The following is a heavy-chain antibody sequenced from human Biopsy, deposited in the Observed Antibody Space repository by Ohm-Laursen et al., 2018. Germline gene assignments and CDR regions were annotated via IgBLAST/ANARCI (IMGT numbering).Heavy chain of an antibody. D-gene: IGHD1-14*01. Sequence: SQTLSLTCCVYGESFNGYYWSWIRQTPGKGLEWIGEINHSGRTNYNPSLKSRVTMSVDTSKNKFSLRVSSVTAADTAVYYCARDRDRRGWFDPWGQGTLVTVSS. CDR3: ARDRDRRGWFDP. CDR1: GESFNGYY. J-gene: IGHJ5*02. V-gene: IGHV4-34*01. CDR2: INHSGRT.